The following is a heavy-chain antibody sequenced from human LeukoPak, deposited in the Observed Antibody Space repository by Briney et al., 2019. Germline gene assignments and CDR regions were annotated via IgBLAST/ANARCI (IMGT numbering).Heavy chain of an antibody. CDR2: IIPSSGDT. Sequence: GASVKLSFKASGYTFTSYYMHWVRQAPGQGLEWMGMIIPSSGDTRYTQNFQGRVTMTRDTSTSSVNMELSGLRSEDTAMYHCAREWPQARNVDSWGQGTLVTVSS. J-gene: IGHJ4*02. CDR3: AREWPQARNVDS. CDR1: GYTFTSYY. V-gene: IGHV1-46*01. D-gene: IGHD5-12*01.